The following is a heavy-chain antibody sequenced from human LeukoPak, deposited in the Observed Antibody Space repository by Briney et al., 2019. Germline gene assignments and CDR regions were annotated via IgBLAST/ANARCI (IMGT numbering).Heavy chain of an antibody. CDR1: GFTFSSYW. D-gene: IGHD2-15*01. Sequence: PGGSLRLSCAASGFTFSSYWMSWVRQAPGKGLEWVANIRQDGSEKYYVHSVKGRFTISRDNAKNSLFLQMNSLGPEDTAVYYCAKDRRPQVLVVVAATWFDPWGQGTLVTVSS. CDR2: IRQDGSEK. CDR3: AKDRRPQVLVVVAATWFDP. V-gene: IGHV3-7*01. J-gene: IGHJ5*02.